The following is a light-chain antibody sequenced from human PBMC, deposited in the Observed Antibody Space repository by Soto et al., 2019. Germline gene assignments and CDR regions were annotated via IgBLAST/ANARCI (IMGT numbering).Light chain of an antibody. CDR1: QAIRND. CDR3: LQDNNYPWT. Sequence: AIQMTQSPSSLSASVGDRVTITCRASQAIRNDLGWYQQKPGKAPRLLIYAIYSLQSGVPSRFSGSGSGTDFTLTISSLQPEDFATYYCLQDNNYPWTFGQGTRVEIK. CDR2: AIY. J-gene: IGKJ1*01. V-gene: IGKV1-6*01.